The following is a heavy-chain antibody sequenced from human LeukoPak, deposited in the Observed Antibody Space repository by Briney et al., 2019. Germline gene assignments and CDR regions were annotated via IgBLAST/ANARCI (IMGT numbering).Heavy chain of an antibody. D-gene: IGHD3-22*01. Sequence: GAPVKVSCKASGGTFSSYAISWVRQAPGQGLEWMGGIIPIFGTANYAQKFQGRVTITADESTSTAYMELSSLRSEDTAVYYCARARSETYYYDSSGYPYWGQGTLVTVSS. J-gene: IGHJ4*02. CDR3: ARARSETYYYDSSGYPY. CDR1: GGTFSSYA. V-gene: IGHV1-69*13. CDR2: IIPIFGTA.